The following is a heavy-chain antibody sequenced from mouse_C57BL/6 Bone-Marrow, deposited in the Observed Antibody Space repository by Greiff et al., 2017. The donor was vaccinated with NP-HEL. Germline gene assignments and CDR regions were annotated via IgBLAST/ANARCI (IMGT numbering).Heavy chain of an antibody. V-gene: IGHV8-12*01. Sequence: QVQLKESGPGILQSSQTLSLTCSFSGFSLSTSGMGVSWIRQPSGKGLEWLAHIYWDDDKRYNPSLKSRLTISKDTSRNQVFRKITSVDTADTATYYCARRAAYGSSEDAMDYWGQGTSVTVSS. D-gene: IGHD1-1*01. CDR3: ARRAAYGSSEDAMDY. J-gene: IGHJ4*01. CDR2: IYWDDDK. CDR1: GFSLSTSGMG.